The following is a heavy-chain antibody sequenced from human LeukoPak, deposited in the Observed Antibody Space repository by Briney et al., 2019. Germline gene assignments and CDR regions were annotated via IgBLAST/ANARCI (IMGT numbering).Heavy chain of an antibody. D-gene: IGHD5-18*01. CDR2: INHSGST. CDR3: ASLRDTAPD. J-gene: IGHJ4*02. V-gene: IGHV4-34*01. CDR1: GGSFSGYY. Sequence: SETLSLTCAVYGGSFSGYYWSWIRQPPGKGLEWIGEINHSGSTNYNPSLKSRVTISVDTSKNQFSLKLSSVTAADTAVYYCASLRDTAPDWGQGTLVTVSS.